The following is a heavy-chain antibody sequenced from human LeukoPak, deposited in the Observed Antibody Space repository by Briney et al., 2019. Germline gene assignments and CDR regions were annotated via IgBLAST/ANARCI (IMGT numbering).Heavy chain of an antibody. CDR2: VIPIVGIA. J-gene: IGHJ5*02. Sequence: ASVKVSCKASGGTFSSYPITWVRQAPGQGLEWMGRVIPIVGIANYGQKFQRRVTITADISTNTAYMELSNLTSDDTAVYYHASIIASDDTGGGKWCDPWGEGTLVSVSS. CDR1: GGTFSSYP. V-gene: IGHV1-69*02. D-gene: IGHD2-21*01. CDR3: ASIIASDDTGGGKWCDP.